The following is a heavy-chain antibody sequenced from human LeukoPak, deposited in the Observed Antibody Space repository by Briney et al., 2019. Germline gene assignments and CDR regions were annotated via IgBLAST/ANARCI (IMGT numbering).Heavy chain of an antibody. CDR1: GFTFSTSW. V-gene: IGHV3-7*01. D-gene: IGHD6-25*01. Sequence: GGSLRLSCAASGFTFSTSWMDWVRQAPGKGLEWVAKIKEDGSQKYYVDSVKGRFTISKDNAKNSLYLQMNSLRAEDTAVYYCARDQGSAFDYWGQGTLVTVSS. J-gene: IGHJ4*02. CDR3: ARDQGSAFDY. CDR2: IKEDGSQK.